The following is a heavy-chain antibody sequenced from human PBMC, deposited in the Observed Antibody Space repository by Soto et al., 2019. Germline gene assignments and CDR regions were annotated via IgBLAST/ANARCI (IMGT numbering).Heavy chain of an antibody. Sequence: GESLKLSCKGSGYSFPSYWLGWVRQMPGKGLEWMGIIYPGDSDTRYSPSFQGQVTISADKSISTAYLQWSSLKASDTAMCYCVCYGPTLYYYYGMDVWGQGTTVTVSS. J-gene: IGHJ6*02. CDR1: GYSFPSYW. V-gene: IGHV5-51*01. CDR3: VCYGPTLYYYYGMDV. CDR2: IYPGDSDT. D-gene: IGHD2-2*01.